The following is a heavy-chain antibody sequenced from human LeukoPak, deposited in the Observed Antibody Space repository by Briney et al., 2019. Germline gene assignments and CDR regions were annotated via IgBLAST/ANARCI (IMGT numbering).Heavy chain of an antibody. CDR2: ISVSGDRT. CDR1: GFTFSSSA. V-gene: IGHV3-23*01. J-gene: IGHJ6*03. CDR3: TRQKGQQLPTGYYYYYMDV. Sequence: GGSLRLSCEASGFTFSSSAMNWVRQAPGKGLEWVSSISVSGDRTYYAGSVKGRFTISRDNSKNTLFLQMNSLKTEDTAVYYCTRQKGQQLPTGYYYYYMDVWGKGTTVTVSS. D-gene: IGHD6-13*01.